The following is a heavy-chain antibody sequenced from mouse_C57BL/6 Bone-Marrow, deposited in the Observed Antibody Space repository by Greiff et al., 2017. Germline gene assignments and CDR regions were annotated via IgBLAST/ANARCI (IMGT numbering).Heavy chain of an antibody. CDR2: IYPGSGST. V-gene: IGHV1-55*01. D-gene: IGHD2-4*01. CDR1: GYTFTSYW. J-gene: IGHJ2*01. Sequence: VQLQQPGAELVKPGASVKMSCKASGYTFTSYWITWVKQRPGQGLEWIGDIYPGSGSTNYNEKFTSKATLTVDTSSSTAYMQLSSLTSEDSAVXDCARGDDYDREDYFDYWGQGTTLTVSS. CDR3: ARGDDYDREDYFDY.